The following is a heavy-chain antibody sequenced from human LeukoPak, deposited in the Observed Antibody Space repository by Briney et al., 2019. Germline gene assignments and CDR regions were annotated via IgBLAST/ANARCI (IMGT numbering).Heavy chain of an antibody. Sequence: TGGSLRLSCAASGFTVSSNYMSWVRQAPGKGLEWVSVIYSGGSTYYADSVKGRFTISRDNSKNTLYLQMNSLRAEDTAVYYCTRDSQTAGSSWYGSRGWFDPWGQGTLVTVSS. V-gene: IGHV3-66*01. CDR2: IYSGGST. J-gene: IGHJ5*02. CDR1: GFTVSSNY. CDR3: TRDSQTAGSSWYGSRGWFDP. D-gene: IGHD6-13*01.